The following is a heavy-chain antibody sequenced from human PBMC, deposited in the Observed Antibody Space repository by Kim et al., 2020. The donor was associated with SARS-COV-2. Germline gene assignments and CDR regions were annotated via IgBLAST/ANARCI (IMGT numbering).Heavy chain of an antibody. Sequence: KSYADSVKGRFTISRDNSKNTLYLQMNSLRAEDTAVYYCARGLSSSSQGYWGQGTLVTVSS. V-gene: IGHV3-30*01. CDR3: ARGLSSSSQGY. D-gene: IGHD6-6*01. CDR2: K. J-gene: IGHJ4*02.